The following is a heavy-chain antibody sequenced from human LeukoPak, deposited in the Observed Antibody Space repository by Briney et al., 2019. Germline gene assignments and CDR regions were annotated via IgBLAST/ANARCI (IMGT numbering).Heavy chain of an antibody. CDR2: IYYSGST. V-gene: IGHV4-39*07. D-gene: IGHD3-9*01. CDR1: GGSISSSSYY. CDR3: AREQKSGILTGYYFDY. Sequence: PSETLSLTCTVSGGSISSSSYYWGWIRQPPGKGLEWIGSIYYSGSTYYNPSLKSRVTISVDTSKDQFSLKLSSVTAADTAVYYCAREQKSGILTGYYFDYWGQGTLVTVSS. J-gene: IGHJ4*02.